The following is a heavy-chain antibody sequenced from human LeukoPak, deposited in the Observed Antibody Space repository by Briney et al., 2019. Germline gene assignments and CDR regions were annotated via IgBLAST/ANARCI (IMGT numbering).Heavy chain of an antibody. Sequence: SETLSLTCTVSGGSISSSSYYWGWIRQPPGKGLEWIGSIYYSGSTYYNPSLKSRVTISVDTSKNQFSLKLSSVTAADTAVYYCAREPRLETGEGSGDYWGQGTLVTVSS. J-gene: IGHJ4*02. V-gene: IGHV4-39*07. CDR2: IYYSGST. D-gene: IGHD7-27*01. CDR3: AREPRLETGEGSGDY. CDR1: GGSISSSSYY.